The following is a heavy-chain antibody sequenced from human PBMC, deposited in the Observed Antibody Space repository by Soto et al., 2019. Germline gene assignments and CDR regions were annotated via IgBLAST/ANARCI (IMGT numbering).Heavy chain of an antibody. CDR1: GFSFSSLA. V-gene: IGHV3-23*01. CDR2: ISGRGVDT. CDR3: AKDQTDVTLFDY. Sequence: PGGSLRLSCAASGFSFSSLAMIWVGQAPGKGLEWVSSISGRGVDTLYADSVKGRFTISRDNSRNTLYLQVNSLRAEDTAVYYCAKDQTDVTLFDYWGQGTLVTSPQ. D-gene: IGHD2-21*02. J-gene: IGHJ4*02.